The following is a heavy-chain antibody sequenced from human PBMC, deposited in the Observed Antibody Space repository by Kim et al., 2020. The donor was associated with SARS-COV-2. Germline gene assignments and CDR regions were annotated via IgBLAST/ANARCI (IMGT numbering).Heavy chain of an antibody. D-gene: IGHD1-1*01. CDR3: ARGYNYGD. CDR1: GYTFTDYR. CDR2: ISSQTGDA. J-gene: IGHJ4*02. Sequence: ASVKVSCKTSGYTFTDYRISWVRQAPGQGLEWVGWISSQTGDADYAPKLQGRVTMTTDTSTTTAHLKLSRLRSDDSAVYFFARGYNYGDWCQGTLVTVSS. V-gene: IGHV1-18*01.